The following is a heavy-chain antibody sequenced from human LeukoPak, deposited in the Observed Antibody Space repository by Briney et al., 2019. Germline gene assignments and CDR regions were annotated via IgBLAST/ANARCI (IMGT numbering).Heavy chain of an antibody. V-gene: IGHV3-30*03. J-gene: IGHJ4*02. Sequence: GGSLRLSCAASGFTFSSYGMHWVRQAPGKGLEWVAVISYDGSNKYYADSVKGRFTISRDNSKNTLYLQMNSLRAEDTAVYYCAISGEAVAGPGSYWGQGTLVTVSS. D-gene: IGHD6-19*01. CDR3: AISGEAVAGPGSY. CDR1: GFTFSSYG. CDR2: ISYDGSNK.